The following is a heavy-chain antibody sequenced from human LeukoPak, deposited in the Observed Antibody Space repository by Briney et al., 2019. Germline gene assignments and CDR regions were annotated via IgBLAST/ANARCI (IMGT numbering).Heavy chain of an antibody. V-gene: IGHV3-7*01. CDR3: ARGGLLFDY. D-gene: IGHD2-15*01. J-gene: IGHJ4*02. Sequence: GGSLRLSCAASNFTFRSYAMSWLRQAPGKGLEWVANIKQDGSEKYYVDSVKGRFTISRDNAKNSVYLQMNSLRAEDTAVYYCARGGLLFDYWGQGTLVTVSS. CDR1: NFTFRSYA. CDR2: IKQDGSEK.